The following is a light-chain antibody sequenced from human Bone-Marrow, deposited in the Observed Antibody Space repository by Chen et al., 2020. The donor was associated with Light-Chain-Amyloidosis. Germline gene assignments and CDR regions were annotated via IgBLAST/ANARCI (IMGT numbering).Light chain of an antibody. CDR2: RDT. CDR1: DLPTKY. CDR3: QSADSSGTYEVI. Sequence: SYELTQPPSVSVSPGQTARITCSGDDLPTKYAYWYQQKPGQAPVLVIHRDTERPSGISERFSGSSSGTTATLTISGAQAEDEADYHCQSADSSGTYEVIFGGGTKLTGL. J-gene: IGLJ2*01. V-gene: IGLV3-25*03.